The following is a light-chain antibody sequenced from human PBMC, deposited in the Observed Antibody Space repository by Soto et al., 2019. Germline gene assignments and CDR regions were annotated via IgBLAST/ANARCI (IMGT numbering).Light chain of an antibody. CDR2: AVS. Sequence: DIQMTQSPSSLPASIGDRVTLTCRASQRIGTNLNWYQQRPGKAPKLLIYAVSSLQSGVSSRFSGSESRTDFTLSIDSLQCEDFATYYYQQHNSYPLTFGPGTKVDIK. CDR3: QQHNSYPLT. J-gene: IGKJ3*01. CDR1: QRIGTN. V-gene: IGKV1-39*01.